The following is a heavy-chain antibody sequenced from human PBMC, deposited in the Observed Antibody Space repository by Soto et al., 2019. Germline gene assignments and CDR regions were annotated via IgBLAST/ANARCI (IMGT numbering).Heavy chain of an antibody. D-gene: IGHD1-1*01. V-gene: IGHV3-21*01. CDR2: ISSSSSYI. Sequence: EVQLVESGGGLVKPGGSLRLSCAASGFTFSSYSMNWVRQAPGKGLEWVSSISSSSSYIYYADSVKGRFTISRDNAKNSLYLQMNSLRAEDTAVYYCARGMRYKWNEFDYLGQGTLVTVSS. CDR3: ARGMRYKWNEFDY. J-gene: IGHJ4*02. CDR1: GFTFSSYS.